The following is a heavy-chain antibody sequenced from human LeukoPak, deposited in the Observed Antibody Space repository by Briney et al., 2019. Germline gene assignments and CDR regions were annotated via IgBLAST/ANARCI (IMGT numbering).Heavy chain of an antibody. CDR1: GGSISSGSFY. V-gene: IGHV4-61*02. D-gene: IGHD3-22*01. CDR2: IYPSGDS. CDR3: ARGYDRNGYQSRGFDY. Sequence: MPSQTLSLTCTVSGGSISSGSFYWSWIRQTAGKGLEWIGRIYPSGDSQYSPSFRSRATISLDTRNQFSLKLSSVTAADTVVYFCARGYDRNGYQSRGFDYWGQGALVNVSS. J-gene: IGHJ4*02.